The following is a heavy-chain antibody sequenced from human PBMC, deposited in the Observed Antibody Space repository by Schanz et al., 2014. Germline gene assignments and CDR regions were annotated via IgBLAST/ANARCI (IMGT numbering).Heavy chain of an antibody. Sequence: VQLLQFGGGVVQPGRSLRLSCAASGFTFSSYAMHWVRQAPGKGLEWVSYICSSGNTIYYADSVKGRFTISRDNAKNSLYLQMNSLRAEDTAVFYCARVRRRIATPSTPSFRNYYYYAMDVWGQGTTVTVSS. CDR2: ICSSGNTI. CDR1: GFTFSSYA. D-gene: IGHD6-13*01. V-gene: IGHV3-48*04. J-gene: IGHJ6*02. CDR3: ARVRRRIATPSTPSFRNYYYYAMDV.